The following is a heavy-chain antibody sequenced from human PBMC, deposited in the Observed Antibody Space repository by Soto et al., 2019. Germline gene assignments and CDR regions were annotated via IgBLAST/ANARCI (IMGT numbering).Heavy chain of an antibody. D-gene: IGHD5-18*01. CDR1: GASITGTTYY. CDR3: AREIQLDVYSQSDY. V-gene: IGHV4-39*02. CDR2: IYHSGNA. Sequence: QLQLRESGPGLVKPSETLSLTCSVSGASITGTTYYCGWIRQPPGKGLEWIGRIYHSGNAYYKASLKSRLTISVDTSKNQFSLRLTSVTAADTAVYYCAREIQLDVYSQSDYWGQGILVTVSS. J-gene: IGHJ4*02.